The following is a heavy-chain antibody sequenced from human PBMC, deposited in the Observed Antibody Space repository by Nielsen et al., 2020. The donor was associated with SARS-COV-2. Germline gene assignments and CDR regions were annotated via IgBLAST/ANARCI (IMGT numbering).Heavy chain of an antibody. CDR2: IYTSGST. CDR1: GGSISSYY. D-gene: IGHD3-22*01. J-gene: IGHJ6*02. Sequence: SETLSLTCTVSGGSISSYYWSWIRQPAGKGLEWIGRIYTSGSTNYNPSLKSRVTISVDTSKNQFSLKLSSVTAADTAVYYCARDAYYDSSGYSYYYYGMDVWGQGTTVTVSS. CDR3: ARDAYYDSSGYSYYYYGMDV. V-gene: IGHV4-4*07.